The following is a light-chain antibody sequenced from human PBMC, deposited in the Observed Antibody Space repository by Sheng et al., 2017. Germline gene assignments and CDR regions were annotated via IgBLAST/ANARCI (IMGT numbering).Light chain of an antibody. Sequence: EVVLTQSPATLSLSPGERATLSCRASQSLDNYLAWYQQRPGQAPRLLIYDASNRATGIPARFSGSGFGTDFTLTISSLEPDDFAVYYCQQRAHWPPLTFGGGTKVEMK. CDR3: QQRAHWPPLT. J-gene: IGKJ4*01. V-gene: IGKV3-11*01. CDR1: QSLDNY. CDR2: DAS.